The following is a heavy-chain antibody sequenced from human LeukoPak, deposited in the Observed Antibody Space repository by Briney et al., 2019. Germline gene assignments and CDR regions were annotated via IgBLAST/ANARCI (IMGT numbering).Heavy chain of an antibody. V-gene: IGHV4-59*01. CDR2: IYYSGST. J-gene: IGHJ1*01. D-gene: IGHD2-2*01. CDR1: GGSISSYY. CDR3: ARPAFCSSPSCSRSQH. Sequence: SETLSLTCTVSGGSISSYYGSWIRQPPGKGLEWIGYIYYSGSTNYNPSLKSRVTISVDTSKNQFSLKLSSVTAADTAVYYCARPAFCSSPSCSRSQHWGQGTLVAVSS.